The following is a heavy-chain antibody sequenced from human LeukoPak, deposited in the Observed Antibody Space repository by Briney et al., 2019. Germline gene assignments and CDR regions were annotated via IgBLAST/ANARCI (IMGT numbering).Heavy chain of an antibody. CDR3: ARGTAVTTNYYYYYMDV. CDR2: IIPIFGTA. J-gene: IGHJ6*03. V-gene: IGHV1-69*06. Sequence: SVKVSCKASGGTFSSYAISWVRQAPGQGLEWMGGIIPIFGTANYAQKFQDRVTITADKSTSTAYMELSSLRSEDTAVYYCARGTAVTTNYYYYYMDVWGKGTTVTISS. D-gene: IGHD4-17*01. CDR1: GGTFSSYA.